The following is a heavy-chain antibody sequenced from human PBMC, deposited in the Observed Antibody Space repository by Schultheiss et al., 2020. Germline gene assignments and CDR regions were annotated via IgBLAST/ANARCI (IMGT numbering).Heavy chain of an antibody. CDR1: GGSVSSGSYY. J-gene: IGHJ5*02. V-gene: IGHV4-61*01. D-gene: IGHD2-15*01. CDR3: ARGGYCSGGSCYQDHLDYNWFDP. Sequence: SETLSLTCTVSGGSVSSGSYYWSWIRQHPGKGLEWIGYIYYSGSTNYNPSLKSRVTISVDTSKNQFSLKLSSVTAADTAVYYCARGGYCSGGSCYQDHLDYNWFDPWGQGTLVTVSS. CDR2: IYYSGST.